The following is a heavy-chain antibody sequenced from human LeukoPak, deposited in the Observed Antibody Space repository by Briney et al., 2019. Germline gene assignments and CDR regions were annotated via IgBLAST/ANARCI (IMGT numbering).Heavy chain of an antibody. V-gene: IGHV4-38-2*02. Sequence: PSETLSLTCTVSGYSISSGYYWGWIRQPPGKGLEWIGRIYHSGSTYYNPSLKSRVTISVDTSKNQFSLKLSSVTAADTAVYYCASDGGSTAYFDYWGQGTLVTVSS. CDR1: GYSISSGYY. CDR3: ASDGGSTAYFDY. CDR2: IYHSGST. D-gene: IGHD4-17*01. J-gene: IGHJ4*02.